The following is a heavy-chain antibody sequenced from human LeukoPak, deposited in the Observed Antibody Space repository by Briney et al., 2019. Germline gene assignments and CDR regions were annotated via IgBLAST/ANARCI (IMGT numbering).Heavy chain of an antibody. Sequence: PSETLSLTCTVSGGSISSYYWGWIRQPPGKGLEWIGSIYHSGSTYYNPSLKSRVTISVDTSKNQFSLKLSSVTAADTAVYYCASGDYYYDSSGYYYFGNWGQGTLVTVSS. D-gene: IGHD3-22*01. CDR2: IYHSGST. CDR1: GGSISSYY. CDR3: ASGDYYYDSSGYYYFGN. V-gene: IGHV4-38-2*02. J-gene: IGHJ4*02.